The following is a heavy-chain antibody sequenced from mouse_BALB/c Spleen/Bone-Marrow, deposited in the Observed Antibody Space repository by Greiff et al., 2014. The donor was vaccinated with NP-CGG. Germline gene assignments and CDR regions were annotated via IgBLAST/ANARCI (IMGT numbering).Heavy chain of an antibody. V-gene: IGHV14-3*02. CDR3: ALYYDYDVGY. D-gene: IGHD2-4*01. CDR1: GFNIKDTY. CDR2: IDPANGNT. Sequence: VQLQQSGAELVKPGASVKLSCTASGFNIKDTYMHWVKQRPEQGLEWIGRIDPANGNTKYDPKLQGKATITADTSSNPAYLQLSSLTSEDAAVYYCALYYDYDVGYWGQGTTLTVSS. J-gene: IGHJ2*01.